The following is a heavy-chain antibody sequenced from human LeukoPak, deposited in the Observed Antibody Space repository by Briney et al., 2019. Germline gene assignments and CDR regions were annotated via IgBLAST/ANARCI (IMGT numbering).Heavy chain of an antibody. D-gene: IGHD3-16*02. CDR2: LSGSAAGT. V-gene: IGHV3-23*01. CDR3: AKRGVVVRVFLVGFHKEAYYFDS. J-gene: IGHJ4*02. Sequence: GGSLRLSCGVSGITLSNYGMSWVRQAPGKGLEWVAGLSGSAAGTNYADSVKGRFTISRDNSKNTLFLQMDRLRAEDTAVYFCAKRGVVVRVFLVGFHKEAYYFDSWGQGAQVTVSS. CDR1: GITLSNYG.